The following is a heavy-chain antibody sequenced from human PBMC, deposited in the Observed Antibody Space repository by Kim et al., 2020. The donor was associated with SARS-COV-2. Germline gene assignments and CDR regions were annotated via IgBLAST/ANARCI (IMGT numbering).Heavy chain of an antibody. CDR3: ANDPASFSGSYYNGFDY. D-gene: IGHD3-10*01. J-gene: IGHJ4*02. Sequence: KCRFTNSRDNSNTTLYLQMNSLRAEDTAVYYCANDPASFSGSYYNGFDYWGQGTLVTVSS. V-gene: IGHV3-30*02.